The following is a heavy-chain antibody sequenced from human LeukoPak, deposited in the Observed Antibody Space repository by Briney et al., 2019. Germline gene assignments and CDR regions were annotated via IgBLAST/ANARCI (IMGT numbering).Heavy chain of an antibody. Sequence: GGSLRLSCAASGFTFSSYAMHWVRQAPGKGLEWVAVISYDGSNKYYADSVKGRFTISRDNAKNSLYLQMNSLRAEDTAVYYCARVWDVWGKGTTVTISS. CDR2: ISYDGSNK. J-gene: IGHJ6*04. CDR3: ARVWDV. CDR1: GFTFSSYA. V-gene: IGHV3-30*04.